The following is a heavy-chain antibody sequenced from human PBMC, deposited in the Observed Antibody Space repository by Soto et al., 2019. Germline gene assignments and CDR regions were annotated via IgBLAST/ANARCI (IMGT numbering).Heavy chain of an antibody. Sequence: GQSLKLSCPTSGYRFSTYWIGWVRQMPGKGLEWLGFIYPDDSDTRYSPSFQGQVTISADKSISTAYLQWSSLKASDTAIYYCARHGYSSNRGLIYYWGQGALVTVSS. CDR1: GYRFSTYW. CDR2: IYPDDSDT. D-gene: IGHD5-12*01. V-gene: IGHV5-51*01. J-gene: IGHJ4*02. CDR3: ARHGYSSNRGLIYY.